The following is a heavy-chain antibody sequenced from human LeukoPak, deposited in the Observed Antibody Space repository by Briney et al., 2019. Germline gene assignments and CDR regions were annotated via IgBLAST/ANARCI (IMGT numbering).Heavy chain of an antibody. Sequence: SVKVSCKASGFTFTSSAVQWVRQAHGQRLEWIGWIVVGSGNTNYAQKFQERVTITRDMSTSTAYMELSSLRSEDTAVYYCAARGYCSSTSCYIDYWGQGTLVTVSS. CDR1: GFTFTSSA. V-gene: IGHV1-58*01. CDR2: IVVGSGNT. D-gene: IGHD2-2*02. J-gene: IGHJ4*02. CDR3: AARGYCSSTSCYIDY.